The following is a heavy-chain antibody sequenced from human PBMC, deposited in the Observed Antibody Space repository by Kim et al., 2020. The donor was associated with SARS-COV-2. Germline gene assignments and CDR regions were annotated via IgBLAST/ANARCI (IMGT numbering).Heavy chain of an antibody. V-gene: IGHV1-8*01. J-gene: IGHJ4*02. D-gene: IGHD3-16*01. CDR3: ATKFGHGAYPLHY. Sequence: YAPEFQDRVSMTRDTSLSTAYMELTSLRSEDTAIYYCATKFGHGAYPLHYWGQGTLVTVSS.